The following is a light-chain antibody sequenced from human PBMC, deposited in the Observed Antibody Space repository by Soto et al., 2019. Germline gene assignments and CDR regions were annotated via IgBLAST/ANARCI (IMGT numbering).Light chain of an antibody. CDR2: RAS. CDR1: QNINSD. J-gene: IGKJ1*01. V-gene: IGKV1-5*03. Sequence: DVQMTQSPSTLSASVGDRVTIPCRASQNINSDLAWYQQKPGKAPQLLIYRASSLESGVPSRFSGSGSGTEFTLTITSLQPDDFATYYCQQHNNYWTFGHGTRVDIK. CDR3: QQHNNYWT.